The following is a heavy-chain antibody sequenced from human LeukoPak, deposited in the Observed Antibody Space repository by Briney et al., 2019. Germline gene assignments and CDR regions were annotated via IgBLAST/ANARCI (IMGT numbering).Heavy chain of an antibody. CDR1: GFTFSSYW. V-gene: IGHV3-23*01. J-gene: IGHJ4*02. Sequence: GGSLRLSCAASGFTFSSYWMSWVRQAPGKGLEWVSVISGSGDSTYYADSVQGRFTVSRDNSKNTLYLQTNSLRAEDTAVYYCAKRYCSGGSCYHFDYWGQGTLVTVSS. CDR3: AKRYCSGGSCYHFDY. CDR2: ISGSGDST. D-gene: IGHD2-15*01.